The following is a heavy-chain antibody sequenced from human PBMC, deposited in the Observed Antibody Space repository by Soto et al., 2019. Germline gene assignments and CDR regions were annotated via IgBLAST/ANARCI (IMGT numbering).Heavy chain of an antibody. CDR3: AVVYCSGGSCTSGSFFDY. CDR1: GYTFTSYG. D-gene: IGHD2-15*01. CDR2: ISAYNGNT. V-gene: IGHV1-18*01. Sequence: ASVKVSCKASGYTFTSYGISWVRQAPGQGLEWMGWISAYNGNTNYAQKLQGRVTMNTDTSTSPAYMELRSLRYDDTAVYYCAVVYCSGGSCTSGSFFDYWGQGTLVTVSS. J-gene: IGHJ4*02.